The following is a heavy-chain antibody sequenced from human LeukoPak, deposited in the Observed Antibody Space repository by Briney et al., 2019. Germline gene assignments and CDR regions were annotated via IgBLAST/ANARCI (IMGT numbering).Heavy chain of an antibody. CDR1: GFTFSTFG. J-gene: IGHJ5*02. CDR2: ISSSSRTI. Sequence: PGGSLTLSCAASGFTFSTFGMTWVRQAPGKGLEWISYISSSSRTIYYSDSVKGRFTISRDNGKDSLHLQMNSLSVDDTATYFCARVHALKPEAFDLWGQGTLVTVSS. V-gene: IGHV3-48*01. CDR3: ARVHALKPEAFDL. D-gene: IGHD1-14*01.